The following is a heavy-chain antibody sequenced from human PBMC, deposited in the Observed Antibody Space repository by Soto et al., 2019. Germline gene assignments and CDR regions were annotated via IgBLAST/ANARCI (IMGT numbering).Heavy chain of an antibody. CDR2: TYHSGNP. D-gene: IGHD4-17*01. CDR3: ARESYGDCVGYFDP. J-gene: IGHJ5*02. Sequence: QLQLPESGSRLVKSSETLSLTCSVSGYTIRTGGYSCAWFRQPPVKPLVWIGHTYHSGNPYYNPSLNMRATTSVDRSKNQCSMKLSSVTAADTAVYYRARESYGDCVGYFDPWGQGTLVTVSS. V-gene: IGHV4-30-2*01. CDR1: GYTIRTGGYS.